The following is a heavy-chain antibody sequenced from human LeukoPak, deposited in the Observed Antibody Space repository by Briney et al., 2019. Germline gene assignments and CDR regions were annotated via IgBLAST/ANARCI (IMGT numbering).Heavy chain of an antibody. CDR2: INWNGGST. CDR1: GFTFSSYW. CDR3: AREMITFGGVIVPYYFDY. Sequence: GGSLRLSCAASGFTFSSYWMHWVRQAPGKGLVWVSGINWNGGSTGYADSVKGRFTISRDNAKNSLYLQMNSLRAEDTALYYCAREMITFGGVIVPYYFDYWGQGTLVTVSS. D-gene: IGHD3-16*02. V-gene: IGHV3-20*04. J-gene: IGHJ4*02.